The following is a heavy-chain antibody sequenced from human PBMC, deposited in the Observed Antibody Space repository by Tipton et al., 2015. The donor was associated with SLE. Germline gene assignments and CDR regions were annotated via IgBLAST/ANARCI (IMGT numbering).Heavy chain of an antibody. CDR2: IYTSGST. J-gene: IGHJ4*02. CDR1: GGSISSYY. D-gene: IGHD6-13*01. CDR3: ARLFIAAAGTFVY. V-gene: IGHV4-4*08. Sequence: TLSLTCTVSGGSISSYYWSWIRQPPGKGLEWIGYIYTSGSTNYNPSLKSRVTISVDTSKNQFSLKLSSVTAADTAVYYCARLFIAAAGTFVYWGQGTLVTVSS.